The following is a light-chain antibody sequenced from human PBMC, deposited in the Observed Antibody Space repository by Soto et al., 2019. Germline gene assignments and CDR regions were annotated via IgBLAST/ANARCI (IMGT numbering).Light chain of an antibody. CDR3: SSYTSSSTLVV. Sequence: QSALTQPASVSGSHGQSITISCTGTSSDVGGYNYVSWYQQHPGKAPKFMIYEVSNRPSGVSNRFSGSKSGNTASLTISGLQAEDEADYYCSSYTSSSTLVVFGGGTKLTVL. CDR1: SSDVGGYNY. J-gene: IGLJ2*01. CDR2: EVS. V-gene: IGLV2-14*01.